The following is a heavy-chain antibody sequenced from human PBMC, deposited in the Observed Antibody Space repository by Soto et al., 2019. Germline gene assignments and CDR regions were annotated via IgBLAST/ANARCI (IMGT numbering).Heavy chain of an antibody. CDR1: GFTVSSNY. J-gene: IGHJ6*02. D-gene: IGHD6-6*01. CDR3: ARAQAPGLSIAAPYWYYGMDV. Sequence: EVQLVESGGGLIQPGGSLRLSCAASGFTVSSNYMSWVRQAPGKGLEWVSVIYSGGSTYYADSVKGRFTISRDNSKNTLYLQMNSLRAEDTAMYYCARAQAPGLSIAAPYWYYGMDVWGQGTTVTVSS. V-gene: IGHV3-53*01. CDR2: IYSGGST.